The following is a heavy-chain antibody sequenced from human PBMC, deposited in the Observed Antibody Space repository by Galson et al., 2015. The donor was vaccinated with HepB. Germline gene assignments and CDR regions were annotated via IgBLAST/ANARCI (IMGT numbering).Heavy chain of an antibody. CDR1: GFTFKNYG. CDR2: IHGNGDYT. Sequence: SLRLSCAASGFTFKNYGMSWARQAPGKGLEWVSGIHGNGDYTYYVESVKGRFTISRDNSKNTLFLQMNSLRVDDTAIYYCAKEGAEVGHPKFDSWGQGIQATVSS. V-gene: IGHV3-23*01. J-gene: IGHJ4*02. D-gene: IGHD3/OR15-3a*01. CDR3: AKEGAEVGHPKFDS.